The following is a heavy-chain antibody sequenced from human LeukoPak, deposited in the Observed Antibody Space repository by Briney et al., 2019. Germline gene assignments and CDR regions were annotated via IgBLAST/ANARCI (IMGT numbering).Heavy chain of an antibody. J-gene: IGHJ4*02. CDR1: GFTFNSYS. CDR2: ISSSANYI. Sequence: PGGSLRLSCAASGFTFNSYSMHWLRQAPGKGLDWVSSISSSANYINDADSVKGRFTISRDNAKNSLYLQMNSLRAEDTAVYYCARGQGGYYYDSSGYYQGPLDYWGQGTLVTVSS. CDR3: ARGQGGYYYDSSGYYQGPLDY. D-gene: IGHD3-22*01. V-gene: IGHV3-21*06.